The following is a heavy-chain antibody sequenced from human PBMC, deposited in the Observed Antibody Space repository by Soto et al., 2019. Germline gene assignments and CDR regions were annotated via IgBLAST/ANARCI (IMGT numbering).Heavy chain of an antibody. J-gene: IGHJ6*02. Sequence: EVQLLESGGGLVQPGGSLSLSCAASGFPLSTYGMSWVRQAPGKGLEWVSSITGTGGDTYYADSVKGRFTSSRDNSNNMLYLQMNSLGVEDTAVYYFARIRGYLYGLDVWGPGTTITVSS. V-gene: IGHV3-23*01. CDR2: ITGTGGDT. CDR1: GFPLSTYG. CDR3: ARIRGYLYGLDV.